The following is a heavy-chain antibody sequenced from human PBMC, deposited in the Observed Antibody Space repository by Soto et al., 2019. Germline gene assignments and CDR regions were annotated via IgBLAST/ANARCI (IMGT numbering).Heavy chain of an antibody. CDR3: ARGRTRKYMSWFDP. CDR1: GGTFSSYA. D-gene: IGHD3-16*01. Sequence: GASVKVSCKASGGTFSSYAISWVRQAPGQGLEWMGGIIPIFGTANYAQKFQGRVTITADESTSTAYMELSSLRSEDTAVYYCARGRTRKYMSWFDPWGQGTLVTVSS. V-gene: IGHV1-69*13. J-gene: IGHJ5*02. CDR2: IIPIFGTA.